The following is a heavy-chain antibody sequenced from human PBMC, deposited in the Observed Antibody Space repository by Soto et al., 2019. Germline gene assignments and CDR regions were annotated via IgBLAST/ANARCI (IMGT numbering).Heavy chain of an antibody. V-gene: IGHV1-18*01. D-gene: IGHD6-13*01. J-gene: IGHJ5*02. CDR2: ISAYNGNT. CDR1: GYTFTSYG. Sequence: QVQLVQSGAEVKKPGASVKVSCKASGYTFTSYGIRWVRQAPGQGLEWMGWISAYNGNTNYAQKLQGRVTMTTDTSTSTAYMELRSLSSDDTAVYYCARDLSIAAAGDDNWFDPWGQGTLVTVSS. CDR3: ARDLSIAAAGDDNWFDP.